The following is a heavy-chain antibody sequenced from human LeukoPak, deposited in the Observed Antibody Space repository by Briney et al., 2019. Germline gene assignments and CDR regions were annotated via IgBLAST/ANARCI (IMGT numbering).Heavy chain of an antibody. J-gene: IGHJ4*02. CDR1: DDSISSSTYY. V-gene: IGHV4-39*07. CDR2: LYYSGKT. D-gene: IGHD5-24*01. CDR3: ARDRPDGYNLAVGDY. Sequence: SETLSLTCIISDDSISSSTYYWGWIRQPPGKGLEWIGTLYYSGKTYYNPSLKSRVTISIDTSKNQFSLKLTSATAADTAVYYCARDRPDGYNLAVGDYWGQGTLVTVSS.